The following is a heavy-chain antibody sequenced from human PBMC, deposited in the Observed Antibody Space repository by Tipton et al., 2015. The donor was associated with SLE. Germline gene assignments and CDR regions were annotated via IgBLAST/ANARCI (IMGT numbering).Heavy chain of an antibody. V-gene: IGHV4-59*01. J-gene: IGHJ4*02. Sequence: TLSLTCTVSGGSITNYYWSWIRQPPGKGLEWIGYIYYSGSTNYNPSLKSRVTISVDTSKNQFSLKVSSVTAAGTAVYYCARDQVKVGIAYWRQGTLVTVSS. CDR1: GGSITNYY. D-gene: IGHD1-26*01. CDR3: ARDQVKVGIAY. CDR2: IYYSGST.